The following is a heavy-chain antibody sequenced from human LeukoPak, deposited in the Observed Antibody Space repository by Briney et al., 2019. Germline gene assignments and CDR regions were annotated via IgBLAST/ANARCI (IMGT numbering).Heavy chain of an antibody. CDR3: AGLTGGWFDP. J-gene: IGHJ5*02. V-gene: IGHV4-34*01. D-gene: IGHD3-9*01. CDR1: GGSFSGCY. Sequence: SETLSLTCAVYGGSFSGCYWSWIRRPPGKGLEWIGEINHSGSTNYNPSLKSRVTISVDTSKNQFSLKLSSVTAADTAVYYCAGLTGGWFDPWGQGTLVTVSS. CDR2: INHSGST.